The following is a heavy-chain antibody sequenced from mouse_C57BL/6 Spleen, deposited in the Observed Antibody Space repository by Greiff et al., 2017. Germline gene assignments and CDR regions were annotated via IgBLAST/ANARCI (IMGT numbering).Heavy chain of an antibody. J-gene: IGHJ3*01. D-gene: IGHD1-1*01. CDR2: IYPRSGNT. CDR3: ARAYGSSYGFAY. Sequence: VKLMESGAELARPGASVKLSCKASGYTYTSYGISWVKQRTGQGLEWIGEIYPRSGNTYYNEKFKGKATLTADKSSSTAYMELRSLTSEDSAVYFCARAYGSSYGFAYWGQGTLVTVSA. V-gene: IGHV1-81*01. CDR1: GYTYTSYG.